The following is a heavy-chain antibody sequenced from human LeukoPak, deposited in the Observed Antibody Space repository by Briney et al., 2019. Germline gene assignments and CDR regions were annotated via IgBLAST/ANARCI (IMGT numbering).Heavy chain of an antibody. CDR2: IIPNFGTA. CDR1: GCTFSSYA. J-gene: IGHJ5*02. V-gene: IGHV1-69*05. CDR3: ARAGAAAGTGWFDP. D-gene: IGHD6-13*01. Sequence: SVKVSCKASGCTFSSYAISWVRQAPGQGLEWMGGIIPNFGTANYAQKFQGRVTITTDESKSTAYMELSSLRSEDTAVYYCARAGAAAGTGWFDPWGQGTLVTVSS.